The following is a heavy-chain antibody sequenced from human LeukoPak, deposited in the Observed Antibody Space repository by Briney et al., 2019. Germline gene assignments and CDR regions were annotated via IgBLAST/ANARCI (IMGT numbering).Heavy chain of an antibody. Sequence: GSSVNVSCKASGYTFTNYAIHWVRQAPGQRLEWMAWINAGNGNTKYSQKFQGRVTVTRDTSASTAYIELSSLKSEETALYYCARDLMVATGSPQPLDYWGQGTLVTVSS. V-gene: IGHV1-3*01. CDR2: INAGNGNT. D-gene: IGHD2-8*01. CDR3: ARDLMVATGSPQPLDY. J-gene: IGHJ4*02. CDR1: GYTFTNYA.